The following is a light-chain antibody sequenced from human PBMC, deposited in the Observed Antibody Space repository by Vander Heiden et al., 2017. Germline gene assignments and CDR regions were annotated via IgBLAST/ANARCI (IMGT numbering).Light chain of an antibody. CDR1: SKNVGFEG. V-gene: IGLV10-54*04. Sequence: QAALTQPPSVSKDLGQTATLTCTGTSKNVGFEGAAWLQQNQGHQPKILIISNDRRPSGIAERFSSARTGYNAAPLTTGLQPEEEADDYCSGWDRSGDALVFGGGTKLTVL. CDR2: SND. CDR3: SGWDRSGDALV. J-gene: IGLJ3*02.